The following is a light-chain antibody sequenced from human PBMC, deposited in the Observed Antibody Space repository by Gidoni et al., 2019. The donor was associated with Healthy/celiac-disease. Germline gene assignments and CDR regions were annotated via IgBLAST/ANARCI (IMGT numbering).Light chain of an antibody. CDR2: DAS. CDR3: QQRSNWPPLT. CDR1: QSVSSY. Sequence: EIVLTQSPYTLSFSPGERATLSCRANQSVSSYLAWYHQKPGQSPMLLIYDASNRATGIPARFSGSGSGTDFTLTISSLEPEDFAVYYCQQRSNWPPLTFGGGTKVEIK. J-gene: IGKJ4*01. V-gene: IGKV3-11*01.